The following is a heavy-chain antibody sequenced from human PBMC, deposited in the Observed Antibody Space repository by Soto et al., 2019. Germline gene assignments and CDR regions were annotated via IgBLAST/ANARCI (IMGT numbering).Heavy chain of an antibody. CDR3: ARHLGEQLVVGAFDI. D-gene: IGHD6-6*01. V-gene: IGHV4-39*01. CDR2: IYYSGST. CDR1: GGSISSSSYY. J-gene: IGHJ3*02. Sequence: QLQLQESGPGLVKPSETLSLTCTVSGGSISSSSYYWGWIRQPPGKGLEGIGSIYYSGSTYYNPSLKSRVTISVDTSKIQFSLTLSSVTAADTAVYYCARHLGEQLVVGAFDIWGQGTMVTVSS.